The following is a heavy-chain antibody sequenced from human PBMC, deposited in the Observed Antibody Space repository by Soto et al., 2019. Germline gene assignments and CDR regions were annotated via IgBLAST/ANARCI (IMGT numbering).Heavy chain of an antibody. CDR3: ARSATVKGAAAGTAFDI. CDR1: GYTFTSYA. V-gene: IGHV1-3*01. J-gene: IGHJ3*02. D-gene: IGHD6-13*01. CDR2: INAGNGNT. Sequence: ASVKVSCKASGYTFTSYAMHWVRQAPGQRLEWMGWINAGNGNTKYSQKFQGRVTITRDTSASTAYMELSSLRSEDTAVYYCARSATVKGAAAGTAFDIWGQGTMVTVSS.